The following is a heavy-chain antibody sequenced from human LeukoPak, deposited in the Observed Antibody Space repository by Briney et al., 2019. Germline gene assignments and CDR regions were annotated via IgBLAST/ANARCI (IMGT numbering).Heavy chain of an antibody. Sequence: SVTVSCKASGGTFSDYALNWVRQAPGQGLEWMGVFIPILAAANSTQKFQGRVTITADISTNTVYMELSSLRSEDTAVYFCAGIPVFGVVLHQEPVWGKGTTVAVSS. CDR2: FIPILAAA. CDR3: AGIPVFGVVLHQEPV. V-gene: IGHV1-69*10. D-gene: IGHD3-3*01. J-gene: IGHJ6*04. CDR1: GGTFSDYA.